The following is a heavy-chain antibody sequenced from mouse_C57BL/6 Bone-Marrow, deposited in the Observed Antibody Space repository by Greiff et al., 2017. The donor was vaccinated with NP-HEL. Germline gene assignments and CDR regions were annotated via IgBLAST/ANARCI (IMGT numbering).Heavy chain of an antibody. V-gene: IGHV1-15*01. CDR3: TRRSDGYYPAWFAY. Sequence: SGAELVRPGASVTLSCKASGYTFTDYEMHWVKQTPVHGLEWIGAIDPETGGTAYNQKFKGKAILTADKSSSTAYMELRSLTSEDSAVYYCTRRSDGYYPAWFAYWGQGTLVTVSA. CDR2: IDPETGGT. J-gene: IGHJ3*01. CDR1: GYTFTDYE. D-gene: IGHD2-3*01.